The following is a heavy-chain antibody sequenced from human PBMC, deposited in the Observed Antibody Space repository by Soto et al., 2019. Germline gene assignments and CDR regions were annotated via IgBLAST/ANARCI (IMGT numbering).Heavy chain of an antibody. CDR3: ARDTVVIYYYYGMDV. D-gene: IGHD2-15*01. Sequence: ASVKVACKASGYTFTIYAMHWVLQAPGQRLEWMGWINAGNGNTKYSQKFQGRVTITRDTSASTAYMELSSLRSEDTAVYYCARDTVVIYYYYGMDVWGQGTTVTVS. V-gene: IGHV1-3*01. J-gene: IGHJ6*02. CDR1: GYTFTIYA. CDR2: INAGNGNT.